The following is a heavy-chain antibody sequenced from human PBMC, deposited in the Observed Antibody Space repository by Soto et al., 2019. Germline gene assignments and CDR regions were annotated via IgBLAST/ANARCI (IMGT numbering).Heavy chain of an antibody. J-gene: IGHJ4*01. CDR1: GGSFSGYS. Sequence: QVQLQQWGAGLLKPSETLSLTCAVNGGSFSGYSWSWIRQAPGKGLDWIGEINYTGTTNYSPSLKSRATLSVDTSKNPFSLELRSVSAAATAVYSCAREGGSGWYYYDYWGHGTLVTVSS. CDR2: INYTGTT. CDR3: AREGGSGWYYYDY. V-gene: IGHV4-34*02. D-gene: IGHD6-19*01.